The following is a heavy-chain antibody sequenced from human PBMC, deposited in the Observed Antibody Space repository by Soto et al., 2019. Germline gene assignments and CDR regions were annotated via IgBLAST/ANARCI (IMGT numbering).Heavy chain of an antibody. D-gene: IGHD5-18*01. Sequence: GGSLRLSCVASGFTFSSYAMNWVRQAPGKGPEWAAYISASSSNIDYADSVKGRFTVSRDNAKNSLYLQMNSLRDEDTAMYYCARDPSYGKSLLSYFDFWGRGTLVTVSS. CDR1: GFTFSSYA. J-gene: IGHJ4*02. CDR2: ISASSSNI. V-gene: IGHV3-48*02. CDR3: ARDPSYGKSLLSYFDF.